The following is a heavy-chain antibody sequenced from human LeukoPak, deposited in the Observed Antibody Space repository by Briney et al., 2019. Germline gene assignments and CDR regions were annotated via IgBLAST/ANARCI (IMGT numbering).Heavy chain of an antibody. V-gene: IGHV3-21*01. J-gene: IGHJ2*01. CDR1: GFTFSSYS. CDR2: ISSTSHYK. CDR3: ARDGGPSITSFEGFFDL. Sequence: GGSLRLSCAASGFTFSSYSMNWVRQAPGKGLEWVSSISSTSHYKYYADSVKGRFTISRDNAENSLYLQMNSLRAEDTAVYYCARDGGPSITSFEGFFDLWGRGTLVTVSS. D-gene: IGHD2-2*01.